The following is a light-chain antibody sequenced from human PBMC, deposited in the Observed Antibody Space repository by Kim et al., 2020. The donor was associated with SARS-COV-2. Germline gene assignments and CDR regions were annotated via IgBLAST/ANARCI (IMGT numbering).Light chain of an antibody. CDR1: QGVSSW. Sequence: DIQMTQSPSSVSASVGDRVTIICRASQGVSSWVSWYQQKPGKAPQLLIYSASSLQSGVPLRFSGSGSGTDFILTISSLQPEDFATYYSQLHNTPPYPFAQGTKRE. J-gene: IGKJ2*01. CDR2: SAS. V-gene: IGKV1D-12*01. CDR3: QLHNTPPYP.